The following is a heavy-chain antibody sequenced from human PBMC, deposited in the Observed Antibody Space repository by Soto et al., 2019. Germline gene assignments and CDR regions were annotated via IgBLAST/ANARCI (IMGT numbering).Heavy chain of an antibody. CDR2: IIPNSGDT. V-gene: IGHV1-2*02. D-gene: IGHD2-15*01. CDR3: ARDGRGLQGAFDI. CDR1: GYTFNDHY. J-gene: IGHJ3*02. Sequence: QVQLVQSGAEVKKPGASVEVSCKASGYTFNDHYMHWVRQAPGQGLEWMGWIIPNSGDTNYAEKFQGRVTMTRDTSISTFYMELSSLRSADTAVYYCARDGRGLQGAFDIWGRGTMVTVSS.